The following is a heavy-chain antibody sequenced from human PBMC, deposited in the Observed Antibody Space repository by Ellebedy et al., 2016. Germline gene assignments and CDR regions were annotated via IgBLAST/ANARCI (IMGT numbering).Heavy chain of an antibody. J-gene: IGHJ3*02. V-gene: IGHV4-30-4*08. D-gene: IGHD6-6*01. Sequence: SETLSLTXTVSGGSISSYYWSWIRQPPGKGLEWIGYIYYSGSTYYNPSLKSRVTISVDTSKNQFSLKLSSVTAADTAVYYCARAPRQRPGPLAFDIWGQGTMVTVSS. CDR3: ARAPRQRPGPLAFDI. CDR1: GGSISSYY. CDR2: IYYSGST.